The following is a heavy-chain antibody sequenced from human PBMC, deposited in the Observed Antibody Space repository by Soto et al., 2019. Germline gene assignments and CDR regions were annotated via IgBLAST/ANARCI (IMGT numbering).Heavy chain of an antibody. Sequence: EAQLVESGGGLSQPGGSLRLSCAASGFTFRSYWMHWVRQVPGMGLLWVSRIDSYGSETNYADSVKGRFPISRDNAKNTVYLQLNSLGTEDMGVYYCECPVAAAGTHLDFYGLDAWGQGTKVTVSS. CDR2: IDSYGSET. V-gene: IGHV3-74*01. J-gene: IGHJ6*01. CDR3: ECPVAAAGTHLDFYGLDA. CDR1: GFTFRSYW. D-gene: IGHD6-25*01.